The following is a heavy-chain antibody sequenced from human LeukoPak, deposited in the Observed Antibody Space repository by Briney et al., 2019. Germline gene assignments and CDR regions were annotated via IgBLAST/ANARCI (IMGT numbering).Heavy chain of an antibody. CDR3: ARYDSRGSASTKFDY. CDR1: GYSPWKNYY. V-gene: IGHV4-38-2*01. D-gene: IGHD3-3*01. J-gene: IGHJ4*02. CDR2: IYGRAST. Sequence: PSETLSLTCAVSGYSPWKNYYWGWIRPSPGKGLEWIGRIYGRASTSYNPSLMNRVTMSVDTSKNHFSLQLTSVTAADTAVYYCARYDSRGSASTKFDYWGPGIQVTVSS.